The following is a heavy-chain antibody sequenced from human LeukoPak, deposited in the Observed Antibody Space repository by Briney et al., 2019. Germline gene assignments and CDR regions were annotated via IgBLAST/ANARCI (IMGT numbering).Heavy chain of an antibody. CDR3: AKVSGRIQIWPQPFGDGMDV. D-gene: IGHD3-10*01. J-gene: IGHJ6*02. V-gene: IGHV3-23*01. CDR2: ISGSGGNT. Sequence: QPGGSLRLSCAASGFTFSTDVMSWVRQAPGKGLECVSAISGSGGNTYYADSVKGRFTISRDNSKNMLYLQMNSLRAEDTAVYYCAKVSGRIQIWPQPFGDGMDVWGQGTTVTVSS. CDR1: GFTFSTDV.